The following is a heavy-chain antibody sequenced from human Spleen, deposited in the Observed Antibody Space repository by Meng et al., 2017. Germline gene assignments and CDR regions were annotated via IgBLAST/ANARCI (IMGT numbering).Heavy chain of an antibody. J-gene: IGHJ4*02. Sequence: ASVKVSCKASGYTFTSNGISWVRQAPGQGLEWMGRIDPKSGDTHYAQRFQGRVTMTGDTSISTAYMELSGLRSDDTAMYYCARDEDISAAGKLFGDYWGQGTLVTVSS. CDR2: IDPKSGDT. D-gene: IGHD6-13*01. CDR3: ARDEDISAAGKLFGDY. CDR1: GYTFTSNG. V-gene: IGHV1-2*06.